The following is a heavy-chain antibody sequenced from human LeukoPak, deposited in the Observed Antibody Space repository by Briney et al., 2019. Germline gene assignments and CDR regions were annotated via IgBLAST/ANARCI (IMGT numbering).Heavy chain of an antibody. CDR3: ERHLLPHSSSSYYYYMDV. D-gene: IGHD6-6*01. Sequence: SETLSLTCTVFGGSISSSSYYWGWIRQPPGKGLEWIGSIYYSGSTYYNPSLKSRVTISVDTSKNQFSLKLSPVTAADTAVYYCERHLLPHSSSSYYYYMDVWGKGTTVTVSS. CDR2: IYYSGST. V-gene: IGHV4-39*01. CDR1: GGSISSSSYY. J-gene: IGHJ6*03.